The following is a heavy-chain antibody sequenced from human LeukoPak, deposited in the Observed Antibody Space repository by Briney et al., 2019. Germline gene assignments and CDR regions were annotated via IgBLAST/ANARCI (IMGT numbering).Heavy chain of an antibody. V-gene: IGHV1-2*02. Sequence: APVKVSCKASGYTFTGYYMHWVRHAPGLGLEWMGWINPNSGGTNYEQKFQGRVTMTRDTSISTAYMELSRLRSDDTAVYYCARGVVNYLVWGDAFDIWGQGTMVTVSS. CDR2: INPNSGGT. CDR1: GYTFTGYY. CDR3: ARGVVNYLVWGDAFDI. D-gene: IGHD3-3*01. J-gene: IGHJ3*02.